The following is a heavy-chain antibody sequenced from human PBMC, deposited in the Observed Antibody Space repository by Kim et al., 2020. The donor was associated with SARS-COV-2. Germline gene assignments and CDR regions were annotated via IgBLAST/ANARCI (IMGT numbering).Heavy chain of an antibody. CDR1: GGAIRGYY. CDR3: ASTGVGAVGWFDP. J-gene: IGHJ5*02. Sequence: SETLSLTCSVSGGAIRGYYWAWIRQPPGKRLEWIGYVYHTGSTNYNPSLRGRVTISLDTSKRQVSLTLTSVIAADTAVYYCASTGVGAVGWFDPWGQGTLLSVSS. V-gene: IGHV4-59*01. CDR2: VYHTGST. D-gene: IGHD1-26*01.